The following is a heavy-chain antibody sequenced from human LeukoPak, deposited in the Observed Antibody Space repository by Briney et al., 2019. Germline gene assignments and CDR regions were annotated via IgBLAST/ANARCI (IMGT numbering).Heavy chain of an antibody. Sequence: GGSLRLSCAASGFTVSSNCMSWVRQAPGKGLEWVSVIYSGGSTYYADSVKGRFTISRDNSKSTLYLQMNSLRAEDTAVYYCARGGAAAGPNDYWGQGTLVTVSS. J-gene: IGHJ4*02. CDR3: ARGGAAAGPNDY. V-gene: IGHV3-53*01. CDR1: GFTVSSNC. D-gene: IGHD6-13*01. CDR2: IYSGGST.